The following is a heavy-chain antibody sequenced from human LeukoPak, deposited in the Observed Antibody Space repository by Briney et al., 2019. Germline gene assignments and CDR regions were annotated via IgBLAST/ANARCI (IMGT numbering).Heavy chain of an antibody. D-gene: IGHD2-15*01. CDR3: ALLGGTAPVVDC. CDR1: GLTFTSHE. Sequence: GGSLRLPCAASGLTFTSHEMNWVRQAPGRGLEWISYISSSGSTIYYADSMKGLFTISRNNAKNSLYLQMNSLRAEDTAVYYCALLGGTAPVVDCWGQGTLVTVSS. J-gene: IGHJ4*02. V-gene: IGHV3-48*03. CDR2: ISSSGSTI.